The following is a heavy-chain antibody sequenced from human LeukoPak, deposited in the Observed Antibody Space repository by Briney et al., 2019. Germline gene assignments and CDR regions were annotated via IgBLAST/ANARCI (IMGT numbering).Heavy chain of an antibody. Sequence: SQTLSLTCTVSGGSISSGGYYWSWIRQHPGKGLEWIGYIYYSGSTYYNPSLKSRVTISVDTSKNQFSLKLSSVTAADTAVYYCASSHHCSGGSCYFPDYWGQGTLVTVSS. CDR1: GGSISSGGYY. CDR3: ASSHHCSGGSCYFPDY. CDR2: IYYSGST. V-gene: IGHV4-31*03. J-gene: IGHJ4*02. D-gene: IGHD2-15*01.